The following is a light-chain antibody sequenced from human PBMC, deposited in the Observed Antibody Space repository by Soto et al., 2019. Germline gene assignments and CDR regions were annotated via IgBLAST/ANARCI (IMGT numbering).Light chain of an antibody. CDR1: QSVSIN. J-gene: IGKJ4*01. CDR3: QQYNNWHPLT. Sequence: EIVLTQSPGTLSLSPVERATLSCRASQSVSINLAWYQQKPGQAPRLLIYDASTRATGIPARFSGSGSGTEFTLTISSLQSKDFAVYYCQQYNNWHPLTFGGGTKVDIK. V-gene: IGKV3D-15*01. CDR2: DAS.